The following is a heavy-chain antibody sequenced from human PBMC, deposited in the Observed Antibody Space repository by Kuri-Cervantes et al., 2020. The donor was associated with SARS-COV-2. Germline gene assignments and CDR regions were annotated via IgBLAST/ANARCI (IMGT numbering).Heavy chain of an antibody. CDR2: INPDGCYT. V-gene: IGHV3-74*01. CDR1: GFTLSGHW. J-gene: IGHJ4*02. CDR3: VRDGDHWNFDY. D-gene: IGHD1-1*01. Sequence: GESLKISCAASGFTLSGHWIHWVRQAPGKGLVWVSRINPDGCYTNNADSVKGRFTLSRDNAKNMLFLQMNSLRAEDTAVYYCVRDGDHWNFDYWGQGTLVTVSS.